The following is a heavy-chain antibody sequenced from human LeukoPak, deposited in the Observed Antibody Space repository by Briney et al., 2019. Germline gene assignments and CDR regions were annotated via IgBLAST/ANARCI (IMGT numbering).Heavy chain of an antibody. D-gene: IGHD3-22*01. CDR3: ARHYASSGYYFDY. Sequence: SETLSHTCIVSGGSISSSSYYWGWIRQPPGKGLEWIGSIYYSESTYYNPSLKSRVTISVDTSKNQFSLKLSSVTAADTAVYYCARHYASSGYYFDYWGQGTLVTVSS. CDR1: GGSISSSSYY. J-gene: IGHJ4*02. V-gene: IGHV4-39*01. CDR2: IYYSEST.